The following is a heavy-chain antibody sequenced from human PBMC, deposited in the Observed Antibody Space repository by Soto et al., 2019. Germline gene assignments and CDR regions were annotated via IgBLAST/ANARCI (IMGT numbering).Heavy chain of an antibody. J-gene: IGHJ5*02. V-gene: IGHV1-8*01. CDR3: ARGIKYGAYSRWFDP. Sequence: ASVKVSCKASGYTFTSYEINWVRQATGQGLEYLGWMNPNSGKTAYVQKFQGRVTMTWDTSITTAYTELSSLRSEDTAVYFCARGIKYGAYSRWFDPWGQGTRVTVSS. D-gene: IGHD4-17*01. CDR1: GYTFTSYE. CDR2: MNPNSGKT.